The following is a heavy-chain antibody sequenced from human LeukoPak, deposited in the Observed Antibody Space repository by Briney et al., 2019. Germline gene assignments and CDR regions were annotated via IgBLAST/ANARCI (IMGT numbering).Heavy chain of an antibody. CDR1: GFTFSSYA. CDR3: AKIGLDTDNMDV. Sequence: GGSLRLSCAASGFTFSSYAMSWVRQAPGKGLEWVSAISGSGGSTYYADSVKGRFTISRDNSKHTLYLQMNSLRAEDTAVYYCAKIGLDTDNMDVWGKGTTVTISS. CDR2: ISGSGGST. V-gene: IGHV3-23*01. D-gene: IGHD5-18*01. J-gene: IGHJ6*03.